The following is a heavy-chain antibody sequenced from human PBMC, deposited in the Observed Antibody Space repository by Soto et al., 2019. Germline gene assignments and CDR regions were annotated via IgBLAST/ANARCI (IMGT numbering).Heavy chain of an antibody. CDR3: ATPKSTVLVYYYGMDV. CDR2: IIPIFGTA. Sequence: QVQLVQSGAEVKKPGSSVKVSCKASGGTFSSYAISWVRQAPGQGLEWMGGIIPIFGTANYAQKFQGRVTTTANESTRPAYMELSSMRSEDTEVYYSATPKSTVLVYYYGMDVWGQGTTVTVSS. CDR1: GGTFSSYA. D-gene: IGHD2-15*01. V-gene: IGHV1-69*12. J-gene: IGHJ6*02.